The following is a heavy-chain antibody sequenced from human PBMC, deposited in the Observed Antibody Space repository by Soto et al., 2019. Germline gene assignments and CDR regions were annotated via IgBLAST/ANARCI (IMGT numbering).Heavy chain of an antibody. V-gene: IGHV1-2*02. Sequence: QVQLVQSGAEVKKPGASVKVSCKASGYTFTGYYMHWVRQAPGQGLEWMGWINPNSGGTNYAQKFQGRVTMTRDTSISTAYMELSRLRSDDTAVYYCARDRRTIVVVPAAMNWFDPWGQGTLVTVSS. J-gene: IGHJ5*02. CDR1: GYTFTGYY. CDR2: INPNSGGT. CDR3: ARDRRTIVVVPAAMNWFDP. D-gene: IGHD2-2*01.